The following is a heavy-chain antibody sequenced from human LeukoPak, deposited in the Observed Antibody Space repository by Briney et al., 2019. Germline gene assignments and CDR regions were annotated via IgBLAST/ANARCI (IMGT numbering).Heavy chain of an antibody. Sequence: GESLQIFCKASGYSFTSYWIGWVRQMPGKGVEWMGILYPGDSDTRYSSSFQGQVTISADKSISTDYLQWSSLKASDTAMYYCVGPHYGDWDLDYWGQGTLVTVSS. CDR2: LYPGDSDT. CDR3: VGPHYGDWDLDY. V-gene: IGHV5-51*01. D-gene: IGHD4-17*01. J-gene: IGHJ4*02. CDR1: GYSFTSYW.